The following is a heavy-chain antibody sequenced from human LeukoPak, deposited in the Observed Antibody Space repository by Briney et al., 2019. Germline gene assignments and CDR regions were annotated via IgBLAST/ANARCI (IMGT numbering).Heavy chain of an antibody. CDR2: IKQDGSEK. D-gene: IGHD2-21*01. CDR3: ARALWLFHY. CDR1: GFTFSSYW. V-gene: IGHV3-7*03. J-gene: IGHJ4*02. Sequence: GGSLRLSCAASGFTFSSYWMSWVRQAPGRGLEWVANIKQDGSEKYYVDSVKGRFTISRDNAKNTPYLQMNSLRAEDTAVYYCARALWLFHYWGQGTLVTVSS.